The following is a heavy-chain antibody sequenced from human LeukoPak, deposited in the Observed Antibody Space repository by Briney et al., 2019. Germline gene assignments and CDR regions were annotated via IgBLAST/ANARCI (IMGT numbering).Heavy chain of an antibody. J-gene: IGHJ3*02. CDR3: GRFGYAFDI. CDR2: ISGNGEST. CDR1: GFTFSSYV. D-gene: IGHD3-10*01. V-gene: IGHV3-64D*06. Sequence: PGGSLRLSCSASGFTFSSYVLHWVRQAPGKGLEDVSAISGNGESTYYVDSVKGRFTISRDNAKNTLYLQMSSLRPEDTAIYYCGRFGYAFDIWGQGTMVTVSS.